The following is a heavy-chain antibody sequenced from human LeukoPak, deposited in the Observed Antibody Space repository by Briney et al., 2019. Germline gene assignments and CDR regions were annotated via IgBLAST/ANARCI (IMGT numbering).Heavy chain of an antibody. CDR3: ARVREKYSSSSNFDY. V-gene: IGHV4-34*01. Sequence: SETLFLTCAVYGGSFSGYHWSWIRQPPGKGLEWIGEINHSGSTNYNPSLKSRVTISVDTSKNQFSLKLSSVTAADTAVYYCARVREKYSSSSNFDYWGQGTLVTVSS. CDR2: INHSGST. J-gene: IGHJ4*02. CDR1: GGSFSGYH. D-gene: IGHD6-6*01.